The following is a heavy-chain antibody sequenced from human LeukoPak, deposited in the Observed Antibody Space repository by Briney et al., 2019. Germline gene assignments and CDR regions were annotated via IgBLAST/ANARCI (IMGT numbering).Heavy chain of an antibody. CDR1: GGSFSGYY. CDR2: INHSGST. D-gene: IGHD2-8*01. V-gene: IGHV4-34*01. CDR3: ARKMVYAMKINWFDP. J-gene: IGHJ5*02. Sequence: SETLSLTCAVYGGSFSGYYWSWMRQPPGKGLEWIGEINHSGSTNYNPSLKSRVTISVDTSKNQFSLKLSSVTAADTAVYYCARKMVYAMKINWFDPWGQGTLVTVSS.